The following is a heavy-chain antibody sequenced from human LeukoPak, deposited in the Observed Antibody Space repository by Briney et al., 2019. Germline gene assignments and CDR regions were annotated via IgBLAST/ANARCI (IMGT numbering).Heavy chain of an antibody. Sequence: GRSLRLSCAASGFTFSSFAMHWVRQAPGKGLEWVAVISYDGSKKNDADSVKGRFTVSRDNSKSTLYLQMNSLRTEDSAVYYCARGPPYGDYVGYWGQGTVVTVSS. CDR3: ARGPPYGDYVGY. D-gene: IGHD4/OR15-4a*01. CDR2: ISYDGSKK. J-gene: IGHJ4*02. CDR1: GFTFSSFA. V-gene: IGHV3-30-3*01.